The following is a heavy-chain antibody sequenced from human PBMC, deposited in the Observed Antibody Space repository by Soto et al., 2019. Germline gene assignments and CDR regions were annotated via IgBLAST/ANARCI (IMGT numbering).Heavy chain of an antibody. J-gene: IGHJ5*02. V-gene: IGHV4-59*01. CDR2: IYYSGST. D-gene: IGHD6-13*01. CDR3: ARDRFDSSPTGGFDP. Sequence: QVQLQESGPGLVKPSETLSLTCTVSGGSISSYYWSWIRQPPGKGLEWIGYIYYSGSTNYNPSLKSRVTISVDTSKNQFSLKLSSVTAADTAVYYCARDRFDSSPTGGFDPWGQGTLVTVSS. CDR1: GGSISSYY.